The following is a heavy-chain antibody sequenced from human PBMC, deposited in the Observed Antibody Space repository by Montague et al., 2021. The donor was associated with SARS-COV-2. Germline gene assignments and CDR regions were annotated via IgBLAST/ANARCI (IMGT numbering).Heavy chain of an antibody. J-gene: IGHJ4*02. CDR1: GGSFGSYY. D-gene: IGHD3-10*01. Sequence: SETLSLTCSVSGGSFGSYYWSWLRQPPGKGLEWIGHINHSGSTTYSPSFKSRVTISIDTSKNQFSLKLSSVTAADTAVYYCARCLDPSGTYCLAYWGQGTLVTVSS. CDR2: INHSGST. CDR3: ARCLDPSGTYCLAY. V-gene: IGHV4-59*12.